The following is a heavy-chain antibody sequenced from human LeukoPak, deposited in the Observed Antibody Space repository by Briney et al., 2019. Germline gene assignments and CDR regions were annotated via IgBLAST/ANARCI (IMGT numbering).Heavy chain of an antibody. CDR3: AKGSGWLADS. J-gene: IGHJ4*02. CDR2: LRYDGSNK. V-gene: IGHV3-30*02. Sequence: GGSLRLSCAASGFTVSSCGMHWVRQAPGKGLEWVALLRYDGSNKYYAASVRGRFTISRADSKNTLYLQMNSLRPEDTAVYYCAKGSGWLADSWGQGTLVTVSS. CDR1: GFTVSSCG. D-gene: IGHD6-13*01.